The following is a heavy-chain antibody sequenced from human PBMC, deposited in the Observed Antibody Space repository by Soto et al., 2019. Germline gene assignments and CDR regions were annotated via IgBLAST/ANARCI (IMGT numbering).Heavy chain of an antibody. J-gene: IGHJ4*02. CDR1: GYTFTSYY. Sequence: ASVKVSCKASGYTFTSYYMHWVRQAPGQGLEWMGIINPSGGSTSYAQKFQGRVTMTRDTSTSTVYMELSSLRSEDTAVYYCARDSGVIVGAINRPFDYWGQGTLVTVSS. V-gene: IGHV1-46*01. CDR3: ARDSGVIVGAINRPFDY. CDR2: INPSGGST. D-gene: IGHD1-26*01.